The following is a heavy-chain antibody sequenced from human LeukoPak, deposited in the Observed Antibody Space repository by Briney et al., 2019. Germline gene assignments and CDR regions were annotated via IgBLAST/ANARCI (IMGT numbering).Heavy chain of an antibody. Sequence: GSSVKVSCKASGGTLNSYAISWVRQAPGQGLEWMGRIIPILGIANYAQKFQGRVTITADKSTSTAYMELSSLRSEDTAVYYCARDEFDYYDSSGYYVPYDYWGQGTLVTVSS. CDR3: ARDEFDYYDSSGYYVPYDY. D-gene: IGHD3-22*01. CDR2: IIPILGIA. J-gene: IGHJ4*02. CDR1: GGTLNSYA. V-gene: IGHV1-69*04.